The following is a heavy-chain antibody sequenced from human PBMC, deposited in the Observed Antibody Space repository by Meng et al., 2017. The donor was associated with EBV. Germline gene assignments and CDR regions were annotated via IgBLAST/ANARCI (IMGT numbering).Heavy chain of an antibody. CDR1: GYTFTSYG. Sequence: QVLAVQSGAEVKKPGASGKSSCKDAGYTFTSYGISWVRQAPGQGLEWMGWISAYNGNTNYAQKLQGRVTMTTDTSTSTAYMELRSLRSDDTAVYYCARDGRLYDTPSPFDYWGQGTLVTVSS. D-gene: IGHD3-22*01. J-gene: IGHJ4*02. V-gene: IGHV1-18*01. CDR3: ARDGRLYDTPSPFDY. CDR2: ISAYNGNT.